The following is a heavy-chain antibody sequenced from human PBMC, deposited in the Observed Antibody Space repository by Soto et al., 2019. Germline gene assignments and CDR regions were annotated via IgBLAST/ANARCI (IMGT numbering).Heavy chain of an antibody. Sequence: QITLKESGPTLVQPTQTLTLTCSFSGFSLITTGAGVGWIRQPPGKAPEWLALIYWDGEKRYSPALKSRLTFTKDSSKNQVVLTMTNMDPVDTATYYCARRQSIMIRGANAFDIWGQGTFLSVSS. D-gene: IGHD3-10*01. J-gene: IGHJ3*02. CDR2: IYWDGEK. CDR1: GFSLITTGAG. CDR3: ARRQSIMIRGANAFDI. V-gene: IGHV2-5*02.